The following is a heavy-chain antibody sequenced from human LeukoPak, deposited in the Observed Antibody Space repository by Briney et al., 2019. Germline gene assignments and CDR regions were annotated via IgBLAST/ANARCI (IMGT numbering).Heavy chain of an antibody. CDR3: ARDRDGDYASGRYYYYYGMDV. CDR1: GGTFSSYA. V-gene: IGHV1-69*13. J-gene: IGHJ6*04. CDR2: IIPIFGTA. D-gene: IGHD4-17*01. Sequence: ASVKVSCKASGGTFSSYAISWVRQAPGQGLEWMGGIIPIFGTANYAQKFQGRVTITADESTSTAYIELSSLISEDTAVYYCARDRDGDYASGRYYYYYGMDVWGKGTTVTVSS.